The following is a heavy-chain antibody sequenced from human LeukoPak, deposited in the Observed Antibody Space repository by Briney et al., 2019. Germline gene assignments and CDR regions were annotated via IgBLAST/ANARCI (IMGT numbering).Heavy chain of an antibody. D-gene: IGHD2-2*01. CDR3: ARGRNLGYFSSTSCNQGPLPFYYTDV. V-gene: IGHV4-34*01. Sequence: SETLSLTCAVYGGSFSGYYWSWIRQPPGKGLEWIGEINHSGSTNYNPSLKSRVTISVDTSKNQFSLKLSSVTAADAAVYYCARGRNLGYFSSTSCNQGPLPFYYTDVGGKGTTVT. J-gene: IGHJ6*03. CDR1: GGSFSGYY. CDR2: INHSGST.